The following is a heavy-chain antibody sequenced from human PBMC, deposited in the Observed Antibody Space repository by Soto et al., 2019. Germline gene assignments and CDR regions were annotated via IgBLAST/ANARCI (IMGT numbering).Heavy chain of an antibody. CDR1: GGTFSSYA. Sequence: QVQLVQSGAEVKKPGSSVKVSCKSSGGTFSSYAISWVRQAPGQGHEWIGGIIPIFGTANYAQKLQGRVTITSEKSTRTGYMELSSLRSDDTAVYYCARDQGIGARLRSHWFDPWGQGTLVTVSS. V-gene: IGHV1-69*06. D-gene: IGHD6-13*01. CDR3: ARDQGIGARLRSHWFDP. CDR2: IIPIFGTA. J-gene: IGHJ5*02.